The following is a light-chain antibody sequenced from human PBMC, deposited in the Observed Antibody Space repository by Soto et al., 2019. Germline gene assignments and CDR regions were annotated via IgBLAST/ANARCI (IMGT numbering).Light chain of an antibody. J-gene: IGLJ3*02. CDR2: SNG. CDR1: NSSIAGDT. V-gene: IGLV1-44*01. Sequence: QSVLTQPPSASGTPGQRVTISCSGSNSSIAGDTINWYQQLPGMAPKLLIYSNGQRPSGVPARFSGSKSATSASLTISGLQSEDEADYYCEAWDDSLNGQRVFGGGTKLTVL. CDR3: EAWDDSLNGQRV.